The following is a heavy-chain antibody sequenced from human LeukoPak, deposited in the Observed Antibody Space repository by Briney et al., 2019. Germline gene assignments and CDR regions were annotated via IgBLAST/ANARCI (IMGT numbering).Heavy chain of an antibody. V-gene: IGHV1-18*01. CDR2: ISAYNGNT. CDR3: ARDMYSSSWSAAFDI. D-gene: IGHD6-13*01. J-gene: IGHJ3*02. Sequence: ASVKVSCKASGYTFTSYGISWVRQAPGQGLEWMGWISAYNGNTNYAQKLQGRVTMTTDTSTSTAYMELRSLRSEDTAVYYCARDMYSSSWSAAFDIWGQGTMVTVSS. CDR1: GYTFTSYG.